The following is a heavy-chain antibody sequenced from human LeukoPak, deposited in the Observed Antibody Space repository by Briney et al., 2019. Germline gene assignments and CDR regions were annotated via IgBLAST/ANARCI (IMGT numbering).Heavy chain of an antibody. V-gene: IGHV1-46*01. D-gene: IGHD1-14*01. CDR1: GYTFTSYY. Sequence: ASVKVSCKASGYTFTSYYMHWVRQAPGQGLEWMGIINPSGGSTSYAQKFQGRVTMTRDTSTSTVYMELSSPRSEDTAAYYCARGRNGEYYYYGMDVWGQGTTVTVSS. CDR2: INPSGGST. J-gene: IGHJ6*02. CDR3: ARGRNGEYYYYGMDV.